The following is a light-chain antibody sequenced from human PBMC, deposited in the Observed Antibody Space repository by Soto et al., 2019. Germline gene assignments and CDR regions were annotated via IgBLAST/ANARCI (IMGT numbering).Light chain of an antibody. J-gene: IGKJ1*01. CDR2: GAS. V-gene: IGKV3-20*01. CDR1: QSVSSSS. Sequence: EIVVTQSPGTLSLSPGERATLACRASQSVSSSSLAWYQQKPGQAPRLLIYGASSRATGIPDRFSGSVSGTDLTLTISRLEAEAFAVYYCHEYGSSSWTFGQGTKVEIK. CDR3: HEYGSSSWT.